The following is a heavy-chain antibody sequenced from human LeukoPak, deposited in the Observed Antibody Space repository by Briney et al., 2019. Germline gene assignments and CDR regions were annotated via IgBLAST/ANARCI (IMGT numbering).Heavy chain of an antibody. Sequence: PGGSLRLSCAASGFTFSGYWMTWVRQAPGKGLEWVARINEDGTEKYYMDSVKGRFTISRDNADNSLYLQLNSLRAEDTAVYYCARLWGIDYWGQGTLVTVSS. V-gene: IGHV3-7*01. CDR1: GFTFSGYW. CDR2: INEDGTEK. J-gene: IGHJ4*02. D-gene: IGHD3-16*01. CDR3: ARLWGIDY.